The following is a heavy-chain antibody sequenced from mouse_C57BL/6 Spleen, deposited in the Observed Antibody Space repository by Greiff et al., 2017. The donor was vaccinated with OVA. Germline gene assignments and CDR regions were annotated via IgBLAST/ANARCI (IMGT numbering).Heavy chain of an antibody. CDR2: IDPSDSET. D-gene: IGHD1-1*01. J-gene: IGHJ3*01. CDR1: GYTFTSYW. Sequence: QVQLQQPGAELVRPGSSVKLSCKASGYTFTSYWMHWVKQRPIQGLEWLGNIDPSDSETHYNQQFKDKATLTVDKSSSTAYMRLSSRTAEDSAVYDCARGDYGSPSWCAYWGQGTLVTVSA. CDR3: ARGDYGSPSWCAY. V-gene: IGHV1-52*01.